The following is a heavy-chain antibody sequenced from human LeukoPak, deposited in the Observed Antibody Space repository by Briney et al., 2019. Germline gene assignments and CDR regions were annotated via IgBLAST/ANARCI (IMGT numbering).Heavy chain of an antibody. CDR1: GFTFDAYN. D-gene: IGHD3-16*01. V-gene: IGHV3-43*01. J-gene: IGHJ3*01. CDR3: YGESLHV. Sequence: GGSLRLSCAASGFTFDAYNMHWVRQVPGKGLEWVSRISWDGSRTDYAVSVEGRFTISRDNINNSVFLQMKSLRSEDAALYYSYGESLHVWGRGTMVTVS. CDR2: ISWDGSRT.